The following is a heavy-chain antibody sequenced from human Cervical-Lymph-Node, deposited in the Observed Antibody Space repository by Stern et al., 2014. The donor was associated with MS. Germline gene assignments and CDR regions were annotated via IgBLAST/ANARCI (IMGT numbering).Heavy chain of an antibody. Sequence: VQLVESGGGLVKPGGSLRLSCAASGFTFSDYYMSWIRQAPGKGLEWVAYISSGGGTIYYADSVKGRFTISRDNGKNSLYLQMNSLRAADTAVYFCARGISGTDFDYWGQGTLVTVSS. CDR1: GFTFSDYY. D-gene: IGHD1-20*01. V-gene: IGHV3-11*01. CDR3: ARGISGTDFDY. CDR2: ISSGGGTI. J-gene: IGHJ4*02.